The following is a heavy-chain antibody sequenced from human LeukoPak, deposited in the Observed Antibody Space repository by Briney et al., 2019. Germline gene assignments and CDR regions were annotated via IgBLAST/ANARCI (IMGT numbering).Heavy chain of an antibody. V-gene: IGHV3-21*01. D-gene: IGHD3-16*01. CDR3: ARDDFGFRRLGSEAFDM. J-gene: IGHJ3*02. CDR2: ISSSSSYI. CDR1: GFTFSSYS. Sequence: GGSLRLSCAASGFTFSSYSMNWVRQAPGKGLEWVSSISSSSSYIYYADSVKGRFTISRDNAKNSLYLQMNSLRAEDTAVYYCARDDFGFRRLGSEAFDMWGQGTMVTVSS.